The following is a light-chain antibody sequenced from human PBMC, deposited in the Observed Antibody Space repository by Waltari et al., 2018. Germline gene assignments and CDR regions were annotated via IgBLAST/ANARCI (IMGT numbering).Light chain of an antibody. Sequence: VLTQSPGTLSLSPGERATLSCRASQSVSSNYLAWYQQRPGQAPRLLFCEASSRATGVPDRFSGSVSGTDFTLTISRLEPEDFAVYFCQQYGGSPTYTFGQGTKLEIK. J-gene: IGKJ2*01. V-gene: IGKV3-20*01. CDR1: QSVSSNY. CDR3: QQYGGSPTYT. CDR2: EAS.